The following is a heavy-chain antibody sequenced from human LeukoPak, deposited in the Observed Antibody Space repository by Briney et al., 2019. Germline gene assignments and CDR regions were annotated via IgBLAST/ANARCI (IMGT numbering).Heavy chain of an antibody. CDR2: INSDGSST. D-gene: IGHD4-23*01. V-gene: IGHV3-74*01. J-gene: IGHJ4*02. CDR3: ARAGSSESNSVAPPRN. Sequence: RGSLRLSCAASGFTFSSYWMHWVRQAPGKGLVWVSRINSDGSSTSYADSVKGRFTISRDNAKNTLYLQMNSLRAEDTAVYYCARAGSSESNSVAPPRNWGQGTLVTVSS. CDR1: GFTFSSYW.